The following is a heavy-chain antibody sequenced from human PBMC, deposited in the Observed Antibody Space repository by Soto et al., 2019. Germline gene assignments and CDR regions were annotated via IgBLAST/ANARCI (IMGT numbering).Heavy chain of an antibody. CDR3: ARRPNSGWYFDY. J-gene: IGHJ4*02. V-gene: IGHV4-39*01. Sequence: SETLSLTCTVSGGSISSSSYFWGWIRQPPGKGLEWIATIYYSGSVYYNPSLKSRVTISADMSKNQFSLKLNSVTAADTAVFYCARRPNSGWYFDYWGQGIPVPVSS. CDR2: IYYSGSV. D-gene: IGHD6-19*01. CDR1: GGSISSSSYF.